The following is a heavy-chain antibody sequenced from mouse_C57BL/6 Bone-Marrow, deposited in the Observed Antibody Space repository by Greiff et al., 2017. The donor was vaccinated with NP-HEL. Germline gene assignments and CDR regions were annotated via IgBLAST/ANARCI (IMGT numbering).Heavy chain of an antibody. CDR2: ISSGSSTI. CDR3: ARKAYLNYYAMDY. CDR1: GFTFSDYG. D-gene: IGHD5-5*01. J-gene: IGHJ4*01. V-gene: IGHV5-17*01. Sequence: EVKLMESGGGLVKPGGSLKLSCAASGFTFSDYGLHWVRQAPEKGLEWVAYISSGSSTIYYADTVKGRFTISSDNAKNTLFLQMTSLRSEDTAMYYWARKAYLNYYAMDYWGQGTSVTVSS.